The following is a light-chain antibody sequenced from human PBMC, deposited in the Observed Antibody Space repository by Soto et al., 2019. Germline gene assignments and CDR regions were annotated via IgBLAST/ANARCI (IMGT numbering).Light chain of an antibody. CDR2: KAS. Sequence: DIQMTQYPSTLSASVGDRVTITCRASQSISSWLAWYQQKPGKAPKLLLYKASSLESGVPSRFSGSGSGTEFTLTISSLQPDDFATYYCQQYKSYSPYTFGQGTKLEIK. J-gene: IGKJ2*01. CDR1: QSISSW. CDR3: QQYKSYSPYT. V-gene: IGKV1-5*03.